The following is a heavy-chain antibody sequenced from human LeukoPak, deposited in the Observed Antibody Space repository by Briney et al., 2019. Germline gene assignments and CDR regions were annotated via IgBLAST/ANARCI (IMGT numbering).Heavy chain of an antibody. CDR3: ATDGLYSSSFLPIDY. CDR2: FDPEDGET. J-gene: IGHJ4*02. V-gene: IGHV1-24*01. D-gene: IGHD6-13*01. CDR1: GYTLTELS. Sequence: EASVTVSCKVSGYTLTELSMHWVRQAPGKGLEWMGGFDPEDGETIYAQKFQGRVTMTEDTSTDTAYMELSSLRSEDTAVYYCATDGLYSSSFLPIDYWGQGTLVTVSS.